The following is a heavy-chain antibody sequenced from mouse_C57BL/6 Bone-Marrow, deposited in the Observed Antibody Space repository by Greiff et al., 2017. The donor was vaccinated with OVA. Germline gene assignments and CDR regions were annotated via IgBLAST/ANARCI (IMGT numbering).Heavy chain of an antibody. V-gene: IGHV14-4*01. Sequence: VQLQQSGAELVRPGASVKLSCTASGFNIKDDYMHWVKQRPEQGLEWIGWIDPENGDTEYASKFQGTATITADTSSNTAYLQLSSLTSEDTAVYYCTTDGNYPTWFAYWGQGTLVTVSA. CDR1: GFNIKDDY. CDR3: TTDGNYPTWFAY. CDR2: IDPENGDT. J-gene: IGHJ3*01. D-gene: IGHD2-1*01.